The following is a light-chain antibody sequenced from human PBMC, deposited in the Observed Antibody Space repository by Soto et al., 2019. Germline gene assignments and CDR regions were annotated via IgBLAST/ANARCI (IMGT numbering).Light chain of an antibody. CDR1: QSVSSY. CDR2: DAS. CDR3: QQRSNWLFT. Sequence: EIVLTQSPATLSLSPGERATLSCRASQSVSSYLAWDQQKPGQAPRLLISDASNKATGIPARFSGSGSGTDFTLTISSLEPEDFAVYYCQQRSNWLFTFGPGTKVDIK. J-gene: IGKJ3*01. V-gene: IGKV3-11*01.